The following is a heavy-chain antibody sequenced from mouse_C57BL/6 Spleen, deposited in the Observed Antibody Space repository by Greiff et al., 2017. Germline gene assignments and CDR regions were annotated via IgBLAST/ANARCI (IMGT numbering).Heavy chain of an antibody. V-gene: IGHV1-80*01. J-gene: IGHJ2*01. Sequence: VQLQQSGAELVKPGASVKISCKASGYAFSSYWMNWVKQRPGKGLEWIGQIYPGDGDTNYNGKFKGKATLTADKSSSTAYMQLSSLTSEDSAVYFCARIFITTVVATDYWGQGTTLTVSS. D-gene: IGHD1-1*01. CDR2: IYPGDGDT. CDR1: GYAFSSYW. CDR3: ARIFITTVVATDY.